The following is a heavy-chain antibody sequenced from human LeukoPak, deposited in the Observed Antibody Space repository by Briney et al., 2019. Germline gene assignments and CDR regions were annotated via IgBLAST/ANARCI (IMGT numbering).Heavy chain of an antibody. D-gene: IGHD3-3*01. CDR3: ARALRFLEGRGGTFDV. Sequence: GGSLRLSCAASGFTFSSYAMHWVRQAPGKGLEWVAVISYDGGNKYYADSVKGRFTISRDNSKNTLYLQMNSLRAEDTAVYYCARALRFLEGRGGTFDVWGQGTMVTVSS. J-gene: IGHJ3*01. CDR2: ISYDGGNK. CDR1: GFTFSSYA. V-gene: IGHV3-30-3*01.